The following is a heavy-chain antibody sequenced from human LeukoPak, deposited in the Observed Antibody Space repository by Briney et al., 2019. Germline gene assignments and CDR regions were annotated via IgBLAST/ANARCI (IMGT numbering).Heavy chain of an antibody. CDR1: GYTFTGYY. CDR2: INPNSGGT. CDR3: ARDHPVTTSFDY. Sequence: ASVKVSCKASGYTFTGYYMHWVRQAPGQGLEWMGWINPNSGGTNYAQKFQGRVTMTRDTSISTAYMELSRLRSDDTAVYYCARDHPVTTSFDYWGQGTLVTVSS. D-gene: IGHD4-17*01. J-gene: IGHJ4*02. V-gene: IGHV1-2*02.